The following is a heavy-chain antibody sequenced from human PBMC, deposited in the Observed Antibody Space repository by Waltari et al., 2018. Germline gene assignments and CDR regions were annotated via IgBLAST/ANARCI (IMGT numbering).Heavy chain of an antibody. V-gene: IGHV4-38-2*02. J-gene: IGHJ5*01. D-gene: IGHD6-13*01. CDR2: IYHDGDT. Sequence: QVQLQESGPGLVKASETLSLTCIVSDFSIRDGYFWGWIRQPPGRGRERIGSIYHDGDTYYNPSLKSRVTLSVDTSKNQFSLELNSVTAADTAVYYCVRHQSAGNPWFDSWGQGILVSVSS. CDR1: DFSIRDGYF. CDR3: VRHQSAGNPWFDS.